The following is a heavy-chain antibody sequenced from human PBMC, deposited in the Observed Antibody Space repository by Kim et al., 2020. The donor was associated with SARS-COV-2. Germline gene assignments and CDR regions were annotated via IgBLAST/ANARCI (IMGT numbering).Heavy chain of an antibody. V-gene: IGHV4-59*01. Sequence: SETLSLTCTVSGGSISSYYWSWIRQPPGKGLEWIGYIYYSGSTNYNPSLKSRVTISVDTSKNQFSLKLSSVTAADTAVYYCARGGLRFLELALFQHWGQGTLVTVSS. J-gene: IGHJ1*01. CDR1: GGSISSYY. CDR2: IYYSGST. D-gene: IGHD3-3*01. CDR3: ARGGLRFLELALFQH.